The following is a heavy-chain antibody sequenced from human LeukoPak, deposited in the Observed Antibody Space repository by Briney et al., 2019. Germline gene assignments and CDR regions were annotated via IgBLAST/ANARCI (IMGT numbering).Heavy chain of an antibody. CDR1: GFTFSDYY. V-gene: IGHV3-11*04. CDR2: ISSSGSTI. Sequence: PGGSLRLSCAASGFTFSDYYMSWIRQAPGKGLEWVSYISSSGSTIYYADSVKGRFTISRDNAKNSLYLQMNSLRAEDTAVYYCARLRFLEWLPLDYWGQGTLVTVSS. J-gene: IGHJ4*02. CDR3: ARLRFLEWLPLDY. D-gene: IGHD3-3*01.